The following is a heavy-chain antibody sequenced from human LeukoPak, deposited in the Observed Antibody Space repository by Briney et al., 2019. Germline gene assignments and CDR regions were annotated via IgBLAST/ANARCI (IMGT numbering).Heavy chain of an antibody. J-gene: IGHJ4*02. Sequence: GGSLRLSCAASGFTVSFNYMNWVRQAPGEGLEWVSLIDTGGTTYYADSVEGRFTISRDSSKNTLFLHMNNLRADDTAVYYCARHNRGGYDFFDFWGQGTLVTVAS. CDR3: ARHNRGGYDFFDF. D-gene: IGHD5-12*01. CDR2: IDTGGTT. V-gene: IGHV3-53*01. CDR1: GFTVSFNY.